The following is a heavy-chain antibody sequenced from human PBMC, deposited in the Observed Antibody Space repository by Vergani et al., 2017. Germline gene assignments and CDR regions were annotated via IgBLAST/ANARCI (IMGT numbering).Heavy chain of an antibody. D-gene: IGHD7-27*01. CDR2: INHSGST. V-gene: IGHV4-31*03. CDR3: SGSGDRLGTQTRYYYYYGMDV. Sequence: QVQLQESGPGLVKPSQTLSLTCTVSGGSISSGGYYWSWIRQPPGKGLEWIGEINHSGSTNYNPSLKSRVTISVDTSKNKFSLKLSSVTAADTAVYYCSGSGDRLGTQTRYYYYYGMDVGGQATAVTVS. J-gene: IGHJ6*02. CDR1: GGSISSGGYY.